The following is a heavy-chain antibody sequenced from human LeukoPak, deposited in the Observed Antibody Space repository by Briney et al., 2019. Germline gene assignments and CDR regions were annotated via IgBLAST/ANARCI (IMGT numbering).Heavy chain of an antibody. CDR2: ISANGANT. CDR1: GFTFDNYG. Sequence: PGGSLRLSCAASGFTFDNYGMTWVRQAPGKGLEWVSLISANGANTYFTDSVKGRFTISRDNSKKTLYLQMNSLRAEDTAVYYCAKGVATILDYWGQGTLVIVSS. D-gene: IGHD5-12*01. V-gene: IGHV3-23*01. J-gene: IGHJ4*02. CDR3: AKGVATILDY.